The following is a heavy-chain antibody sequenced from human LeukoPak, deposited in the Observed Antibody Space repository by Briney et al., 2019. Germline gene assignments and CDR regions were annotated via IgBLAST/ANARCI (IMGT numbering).Heavy chain of an antibody. V-gene: IGHV4-59*01. CDR1: GGSISSYY. Sequence: SETLSLTCTVSGGSISSYYWSWIRQPPGKGLEWIGYIYYSGSTNYKSSLKSRVTISVDTSKNQFSLKLSSVTAADTAVYYCARSRGYSYGYPYNWFDPWGQGTLVTVSS. CDR2: IYYSGST. J-gene: IGHJ5*02. CDR3: ARSRGYSYGYPYNWFDP. D-gene: IGHD5-18*01.